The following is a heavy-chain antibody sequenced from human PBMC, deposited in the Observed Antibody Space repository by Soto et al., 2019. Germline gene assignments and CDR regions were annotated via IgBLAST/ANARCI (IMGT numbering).Heavy chain of an antibody. J-gene: IGHJ6*02. Sequence: GGSLRLSCAASGFTFGSYAMSWVRQAPGKGLEWVSAISGSGGSTYYADSVKGRFTISRDNSKNTLYLQMNSLRAEDTAVYYCAKGSGWYRYYYGMDVWGQGTTVTVSS. CDR2: ISGSGGST. CDR1: GFTFGSYA. D-gene: IGHD6-19*01. CDR3: AKGSGWYRYYYGMDV. V-gene: IGHV3-23*01.